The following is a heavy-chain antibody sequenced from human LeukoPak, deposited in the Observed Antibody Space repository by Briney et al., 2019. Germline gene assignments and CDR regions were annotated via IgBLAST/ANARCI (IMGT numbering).Heavy chain of an antibody. J-gene: IGHJ5*02. Sequence: SETLSLTCTVSGGSISSGGYYWSWIRQHPGKGLEWIGYIYYSGSTYYNPSLKSRVTISVDTSKNQFSLKLISVTDADTAMYYCARGTGGAAAADFDPWGQGTLVTVSS. CDR1: GGSISSGGYY. CDR2: IYYSGST. V-gene: IGHV4-31*03. CDR3: ARGTGGAAAADFDP. D-gene: IGHD6-13*01.